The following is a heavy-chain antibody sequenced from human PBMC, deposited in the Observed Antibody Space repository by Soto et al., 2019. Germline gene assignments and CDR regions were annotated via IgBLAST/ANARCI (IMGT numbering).Heavy chain of an antibody. Sequence: SETLSLTCTVSSGSISSYYWSWIRQPPGKGLEWIGYIYYSGSTNYNPSLKSRVTISVDTSKNQFSLKLSSVTAADTAVYYCASLTLVTGPSDFLRNYYYMDVWGKGTTVTVSS. D-gene: IGHD3-10*01. V-gene: IGHV4-59*08. J-gene: IGHJ6*03. CDR1: SGSISSYY. CDR3: ASLTLVTGPSDFLRNYYYMDV. CDR2: IYYSGST.